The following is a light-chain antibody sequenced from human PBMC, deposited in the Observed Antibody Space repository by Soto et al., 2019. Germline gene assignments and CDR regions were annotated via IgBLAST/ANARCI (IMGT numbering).Light chain of an antibody. CDR3: SSYTGGGNYV. V-gene: IGLV2-14*01. CDR2: DVS. J-gene: IGLJ1*01. CDR1: SSDFGAYNS. Sequence: QSALTQPASVSGSPGQSITISCTGTSSDFGAYNSVSWYQQHPGKAPKVMIYDVSNRPSGVSNRFSGSKSGNTASLTISGLQAEDEADYYCSSYTGGGNYVFATGTKLTDL.